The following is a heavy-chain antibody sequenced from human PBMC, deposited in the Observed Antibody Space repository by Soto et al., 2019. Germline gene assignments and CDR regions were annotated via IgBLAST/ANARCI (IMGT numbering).Heavy chain of an antibody. CDR2: IWYDGSNK. V-gene: IGHV3-33*06. CDR1: GFTFSSYG. J-gene: IGHJ4*02. Sequence: GGSLRLSCAASGFTFSSYGMHWVRQAPGKGLEWVAVIWYDGSNKYYADSVKGRFTISRDNSKNTLYLQMNSPRAEDTAVYYCAKDEYYYSRSGYYIFDSWGQGTLVTVSS. D-gene: IGHD3-22*01. CDR3: AKDEYYYSRSGYYIFDS.